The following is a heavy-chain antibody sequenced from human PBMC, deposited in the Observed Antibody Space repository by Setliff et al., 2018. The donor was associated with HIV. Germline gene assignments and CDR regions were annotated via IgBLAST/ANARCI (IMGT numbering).Heavy chain of an antibody. V-gene: IGHV1-69*13. CDR3: ARDRPYIVGANPIDAFDI. Sequence: GASVKVSCKASGGTFSSYAISWVRQAPGGLEWMGGIIPIFGTANYAQKFQGRVTITADESTSTAYMELRSLRSDDTAVYYCARDRPYIVGANPIDAFDIWGQGTMVTVSS. CDR2: IIPIFGTA. CDR1: GGTFSSYA. D-gene: IGHD1-26*01. J-gene: IGHJ3*02.